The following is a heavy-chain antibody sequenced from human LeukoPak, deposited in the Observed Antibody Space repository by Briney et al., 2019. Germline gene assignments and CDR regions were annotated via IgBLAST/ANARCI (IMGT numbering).Heavy chain of an antibody. D-gene: IGHD1-26*01. CDR1: GYTFTSYY. J-gene: IGHJ4*02. CDR2: INPNGGGT. V-gene: IGHV1-46*01. Sequence: ASVKVSCKASGYTFTSYYMHWVRQAPGQGLEWMGIINPNGGGTNYAQKFQGRVTMTRDASTSTVYMELSSLRPEDTAVYYCARGGLGSGSYTFFDYWGQGTLVTVSS. CDR3: ARGGLGSGSYTFFDY.